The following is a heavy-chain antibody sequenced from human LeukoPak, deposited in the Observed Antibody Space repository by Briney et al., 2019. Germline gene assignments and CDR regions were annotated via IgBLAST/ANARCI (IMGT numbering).Heavy chain of an antibody. CDR3: AKERRASGSSGWTPLDY. V-gene: IGHV3-30*18. J-gene: IGHJ4*02. Sequence: PGGSLRLSCAASGFTFSSYCMHWVRQAPGKGLEWVAVISCDGSNKYYADSVKGRFTISRDNSKNTLYLQMSSMRAEDTAVYYCAKERRASGSSGWTPLDYWGQGTLVTVSS. CDR2: ISCDGSNK. CDR1: GFTFSSYC. D-gene: IGHD6-19*01.